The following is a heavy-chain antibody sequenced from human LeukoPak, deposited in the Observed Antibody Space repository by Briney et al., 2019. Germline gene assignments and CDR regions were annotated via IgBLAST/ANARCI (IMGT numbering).Heavy chain of an antibody. CDR1: GFTFSSYA. D-gene: IGHD3-3*01. CDR3: ARPRLTRLRFLEWPIDY. Sequence: GGSLRLSCAASGFTFSSYAMHWVRQAQGKGLEWVAVISYDGSNKYYADSVKGRFTISRDNSKNTLYLQMNSLRAEDTAVYYCARPRLTRLRFLEWPIDYWGQGTLVTVSS. CDR2: ISYDGSNK. V-gene: IGHV3-30-3*01. J-gene: IGHJ4*02.